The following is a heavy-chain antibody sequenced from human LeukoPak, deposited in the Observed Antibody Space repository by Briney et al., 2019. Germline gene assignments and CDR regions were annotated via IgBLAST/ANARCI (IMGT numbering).Heavy chain of an antibody. CDR3: ARTGYSSGWLPI. CDR1: GFTFSSYW. Sequence: GGPLRLSCAASGFTFSSYWMTWVRQAPGKGLEWVANIKEDGSEKHYVDSVKGRFTISRDNARKSLYLQMNSLRAEDTAVYYCARTGYSSGWLPIWGQGTMVTVSS. D-gene: IGHD6-19*01. J-gene: IGHJ3*02. V-gene: IGHV3-7*05. CDR2: IKEDGSEK.